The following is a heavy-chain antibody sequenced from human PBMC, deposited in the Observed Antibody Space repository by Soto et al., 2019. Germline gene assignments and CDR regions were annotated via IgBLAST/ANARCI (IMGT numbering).Heavy chain of an antibody. CDR1: GGSISSGDFY. V-gene: IGHV4-30-4*01. CDR3: ARVYDYGGPPPRRWFDP. Sequence: SETLSLTCTVSGGSISSGDFYWSWIRRPPGKGLEWIGYISYSGSTYYNPSLKSRVTISVDTSKNQFSLKLSSVSAADTAVYYCARVYDYGGPPPRRWFDPWGQGTLVTVSS. J-gene: IGHJ5*02. D-gene: IGHD4-17*01. CDR2: ISYSGST.